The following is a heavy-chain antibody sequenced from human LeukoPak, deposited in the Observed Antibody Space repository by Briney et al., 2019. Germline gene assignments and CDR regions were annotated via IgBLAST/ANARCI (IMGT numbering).Heavy chain of an antibody. Sequence: GGSLRLSCAASGFTVSSNYMSWVRQAPGKGLEWVSVIYSGGSTYYADSVKGRFTISRDNSKNTLYLQMNSLRAEDTAVYYCARNYYYYGVDVWGQGTTVTVSS. J-gene: IGHJ6*02. CDR3: ARNYYYYGVDV. CDR1: GFTVSSNY. CDR2: IYSGGST. V-gene: IGHV3-66*01.